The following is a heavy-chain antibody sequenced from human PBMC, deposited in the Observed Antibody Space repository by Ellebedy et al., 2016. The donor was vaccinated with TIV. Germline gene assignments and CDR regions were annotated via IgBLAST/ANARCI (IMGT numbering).Heavy chain of an antibody. CDR1: GFSFSSYW. CDR2: VNSDGGTT. J-gene: IGHJ3*01. D-gene: IGHD1-1*01. Sequence: GGSLRLXXAASGFSFSSYWMHWVRQAPGKGLVWVSRVNSDGGTTFYADSVKGRFTISRDNAKNTLYLQMNSLRAEDTAVYYCARQSNYAFDVWGQGTMVTVSS. CDR3: ARQSNYAFDV. V-gene: IGHV3-74*01.